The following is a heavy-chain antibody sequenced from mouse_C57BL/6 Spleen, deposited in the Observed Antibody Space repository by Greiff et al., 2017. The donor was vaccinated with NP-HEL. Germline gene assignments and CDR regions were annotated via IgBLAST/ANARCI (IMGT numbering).Heavy chain of an antibody. CDR3: ATMASRSMDY. V-gene: IGHV5-4*01. CDR1: GFTFSSYA. CDR2: ISDGGSYT. Sequence: EVQGVESGGGLVKPGGSLKLSCAASGFTFSSYALSWVRQTPEKRLEWVATISDGGSYTYYPDNVKGRCTISRDNAKNNLYLQMSHLKSEDTAMYYCATMASRSMDYWGQGTSVTVSS. D-gene: IGHD1-1*02. J-gene: IGHJ4*01.